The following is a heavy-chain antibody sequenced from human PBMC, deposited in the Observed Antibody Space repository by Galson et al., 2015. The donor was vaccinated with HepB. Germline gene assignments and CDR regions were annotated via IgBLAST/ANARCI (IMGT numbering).Heavy chain of an antibody. CDR1: GFTFSSYS. Sequence: SLRLSCAASGFTFSSYSMNWVRQAPGKGLEWFSSISSSSSYIYYADSVKGRFTISRDNAKNSLYLQMNSLRAEDTAVYYCARDLRVRAVAGSGGYWGQGTLVTVSS. CDR2: ISSSSSYI. D-gene: IGHD6-19*01. CDR3: ARDLRVRAVAGSGGY. J-gene: IGHJ4*02. V-gene: IGHV3-21*01.